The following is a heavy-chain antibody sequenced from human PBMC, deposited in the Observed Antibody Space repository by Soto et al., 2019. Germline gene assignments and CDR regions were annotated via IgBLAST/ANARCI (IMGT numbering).Heavy chain of an antibody. V-gene: IGHV3-30*04. D-gene: IGHD3-3*01. CDR1: GFSFSSYA. CDR2: IPYDGRNK. Sequence: QVQLVESGGGVVQPGRSLRLSCAASGFSFSSYAMQWVRQAPGKGLEWVAHIPYDGRNKYYADSVKGRFTISRDSSKNTLYLQINNLRPEDTAIYYCGRATAIFGPSDYWGQGTLVTVSS. CDR3: GRATAIFGPSDY. J-gene: IGHJ4*02.